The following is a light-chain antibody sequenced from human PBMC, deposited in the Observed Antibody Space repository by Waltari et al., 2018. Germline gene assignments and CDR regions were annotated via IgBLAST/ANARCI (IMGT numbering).Light chain of an antibody. J-gene: IGLJ3*02. Sequence: QSVLTQPPSVSEAPRPSVAISCSGSRSNIGNNAVKWYLQVPGKAPNLLIYYDDLLPSGVSDRFSGSRSGTSASLAISGLQSEDEGDYYCATWDNTLSGWVFGGGTRLTVL. V-gene: IGLV1-36*01. CDR1: RSNIGNNA. CDR3: ATWDNTLSGWV. CDR2: YDD.